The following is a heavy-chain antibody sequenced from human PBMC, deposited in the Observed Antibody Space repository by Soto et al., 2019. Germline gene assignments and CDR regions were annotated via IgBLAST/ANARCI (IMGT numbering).Heavy chain of an antibody. CDR1: GFTFSSYA. V-gene: IGHV3-23*01. J-gene: IGHJ4*02. CDR3: EKDRWIVEAAGTFDY. Sequence: GGSLRLSCAASGFTFSSYAMSWVRQAPGKGLERVSAISGSGGSTYYADSVKGRFTISRDNSKNTLYLQMNSLRAEDTAVYYCEKDRWIVEAAGTFDYWGQGTLVTVSS. CDR2: ISGSGGST. D-gene: IGHD6-13*01.